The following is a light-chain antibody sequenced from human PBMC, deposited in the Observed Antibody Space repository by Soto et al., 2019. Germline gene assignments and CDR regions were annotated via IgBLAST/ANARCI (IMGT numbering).Light chain of an antibody. CDR1: TGAVTGDSY. CDR2: GTT. Sequence: QAVVTQEPSLTVSPGGTVTLTCASSTGAVTGDSYPNWFQQKPGQAPRALIHGTTNRHSWTPARFSGSLLGGKAALTLSGVQPEEDDDYYCLIYYGGARVFGTGTTVTVL. V-gene: IGLV7-43*01. CDR3: LIYYGGARV. J-gene: IGLJ1*01.